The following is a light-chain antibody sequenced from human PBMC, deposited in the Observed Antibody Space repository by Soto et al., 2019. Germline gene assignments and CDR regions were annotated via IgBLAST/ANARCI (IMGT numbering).Light chain of an antibody. Sequence: EIVMTQSPATLSVSPGERATLSCRASQSVSSNLAWYQQKPGQAPRLLIYGASTRATGIPARFSGSGSGTEFTLTISSLQSEDFAVYYCQQYNKWPFSSTFGQGTKLEIK. CDR3: QQYNKWPFSST. J-gene: IGKJ2*01. CDR2: GAS. CDR1: QSVSSN. V-gene: IGKV3-15*01.